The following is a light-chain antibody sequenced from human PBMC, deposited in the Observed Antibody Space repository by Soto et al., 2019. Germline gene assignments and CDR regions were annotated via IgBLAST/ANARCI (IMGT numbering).Light chain of an antibody. CDR2: SSN. Sequence: QSVLTQPPSASGTPGLRVTISCSGSSFNIGSNYVYWYQQLPGTAPKLLIDSSNQRPSGVPDRFSGSKSGTSASLAISGLRSEDEADYYCAAWDDSLSGYVFGTGTQLTVL. CDR1: SFNIGSNY. CDR3: AAWDDSLSGYV. V-gene: IGLV1-47*02. J-gene: IGLJ1*01.